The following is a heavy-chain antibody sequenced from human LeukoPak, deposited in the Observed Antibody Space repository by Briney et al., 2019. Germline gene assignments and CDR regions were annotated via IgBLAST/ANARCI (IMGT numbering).Heavy chain of an antibody. CDR2: ISRDGGTI. CDR1: GFTFSSYS. D-gene: IGHD4-17*01. CDR3: ARKAITVTTFDY. Sequence: GGSLRLSCAASGFTFSSYSMSWVRQAPGKGLEWVSFISRDGGTIDYADSVKGRFTISRDNAKNSLYLQMSRLRGEDTAVYYCARKAITVTTFDYWGQGTLVTVSS. J-gene: IGHJ4*02. V-gene: IGHV3-48*04.